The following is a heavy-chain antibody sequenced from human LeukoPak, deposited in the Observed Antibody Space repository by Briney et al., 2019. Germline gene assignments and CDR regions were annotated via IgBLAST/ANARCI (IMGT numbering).Heavy chain of an antibody. CDR2: INPNSGGT. CDR3: ARGIYSSGWNDY. Sequence: ASVKVSCKASGYTFTSYGTSWVRQAPGQGLEWMGWINPNSGGTDYAQKFQGRVTMTRDTSISTAYMELSRLRSDDTAVYYCARGIYSSGWNDYWGQGTLVTVSS. V-gene: IGHV1-2*02. D-gene: IGHD6-19*01. J-gene: IGHJ4*02. CDR1: GYTFTSYG.